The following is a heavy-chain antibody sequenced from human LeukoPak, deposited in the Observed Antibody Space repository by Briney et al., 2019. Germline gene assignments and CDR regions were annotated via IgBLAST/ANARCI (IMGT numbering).Heavy chain of an antibody. Sequence: AGGSLRLSCAASGFSFSSCGMHWVRQAPGQGLEWVAVIWSDGSTKYYADSVKGRFTISRDNSKNTLYLQMNSLRVGDTAVYYCAKSFGYSRSWFDNWGQGTLVTVSS. CDR3: AKSFGYSRSWFDN. CDR2: IWSDGSTK. CDR1: GFSFSSCG. D-gene: IGHD6-13*01. V-gene: IGHV3-33*06. J-gene: IGHJ4*02.